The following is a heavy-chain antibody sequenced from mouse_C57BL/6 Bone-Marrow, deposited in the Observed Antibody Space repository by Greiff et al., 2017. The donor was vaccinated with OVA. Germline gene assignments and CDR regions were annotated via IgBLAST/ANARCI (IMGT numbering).Heavy chain of an antibody. CDR3: ARHGDYDSFYAMDY. Sequence: EVKVVESGGDLVKPGGYLKLSCAASGFTFSSYGMSWVRQTPDKRLEWVATISSGGSYTYYPDSVKGRFTISRDNAKNTLYLQMSSLKSEDTAMYYCARHGDYDSFYAMDYWGQGTSVTVSS. CDR2: ISSGGSYT. V-gene: IGHV5-6*01. J-gene: IGHJ4*01. D-gene: IGHD2-4*01. CDR1: GFTFSSYG.